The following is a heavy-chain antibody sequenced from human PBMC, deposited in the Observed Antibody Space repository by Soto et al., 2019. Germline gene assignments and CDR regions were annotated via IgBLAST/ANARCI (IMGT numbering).Heavy chain of an antibody. CDR2: ISDDSSYI. J-gene: IGHJ1*01. CDR3: ATPYYFNH. Sequence: GGSLRLSYSASGFMFSAYTMNCVRQAPGKGLEWLSSISDDSSYIDYADSLRGRFTVSRDNARNSLYLQIDSLGVEDTAVYYCATPYYFNHWGPGTLVTVSS. V-gene: IGHV3-21*06. CDR1: GFMFSAYT. D-gene: IGHD3-16*01.